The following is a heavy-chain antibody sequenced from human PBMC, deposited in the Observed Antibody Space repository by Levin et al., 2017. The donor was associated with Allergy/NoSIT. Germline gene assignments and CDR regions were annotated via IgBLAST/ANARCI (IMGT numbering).Heavy chain of an antibody. CDR3: ARDVDSISWFKT. J-gene: IGHJ5*02. Sequence: SETLSLTCTVSGVSISSSTSYWGWIRRPPGRELEWIGSIIYSGSTYYNPSLKSRVTISIDTSKRQISLTLSSVTAADTAIYYCARDVDSISWFKTWGQGTLVTVSS. CDR2: IIYSGST. CDR1: GVSISSSTSY. V-gene: IGHV4-39*02. D-gene: IGHD6-13*01.